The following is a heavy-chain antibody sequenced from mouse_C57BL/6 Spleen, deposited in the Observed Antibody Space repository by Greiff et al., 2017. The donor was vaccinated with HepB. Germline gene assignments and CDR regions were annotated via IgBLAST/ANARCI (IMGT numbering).Heavy chain of an antibody. V-gene: IGHV1-82*01. CDR1: GYAFSSSW. J-gene: IGHJ2*01. CDR2: IYPGDGDT. D-gene: IGHD2-12*01. CDR3: ARKGYSDYFDY. Sequence: VQLQQSGPELVKPGASVKISCKASGYAFSSSWMNWVKQRPGKGLEWIGRIYPGDGDTNYNGKFKGKATLTADKSSSTAYMQLSSLTSEDSAVYFCARKGYSDYFDYWGQGTILTVSS.